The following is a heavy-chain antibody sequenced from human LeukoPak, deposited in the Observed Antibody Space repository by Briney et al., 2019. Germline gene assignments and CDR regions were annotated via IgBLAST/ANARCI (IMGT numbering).Heavy chain of an antibody. CDR3: TTESKGVPFDY. CDR1: GFTFSSYG. V-gene: IGHV3-15*01. Sequence: PGGSLRLSCAASGFTFSSYGMHWVRQAPGKGLEWVGRIKSKTDGGTTDYAAPVKGRFTISRDDSKNTLYLQMNSLKTEDTAVYYCTTESKGVPFDYWGQGTLVTVSS. CDR2: IKSKTDGGTT. J-gene: IGHJ4*02. D-gene: IGHD3-10*01.